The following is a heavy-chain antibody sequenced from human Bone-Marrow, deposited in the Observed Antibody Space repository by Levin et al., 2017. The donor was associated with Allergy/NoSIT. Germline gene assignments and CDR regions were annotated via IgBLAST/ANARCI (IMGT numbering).Heavy chain of an antibody. Sequence: PGGSLRLSCAASGFTFNQYGMHWVRQAPGKGLEWVAVTSFDGSNKYYSDSVKGRFTISRDNSKNTLYLQMNSLRPEDTAVYYCAKDTRRGYAYVTTLSWSHSFDSWGQGTLVTVSS. V-gene: IGHV3-30*18. CDR1: GFTFNQYG. D-gene: IGHD2-15*01. J-gene: IGHJ4*02. CDR2: TSFDGSNK. CDR3: AKDTRRGYAYVTTLSWSHSFDS.